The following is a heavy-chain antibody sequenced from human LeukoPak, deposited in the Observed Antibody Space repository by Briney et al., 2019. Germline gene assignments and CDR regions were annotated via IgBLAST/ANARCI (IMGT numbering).Heavy chain of an antibody. Sequence: PGGSLRLSCAVSGFTFSMYAMAWVRQAPGKGLEWVSGISDNTYYADSVRGRFTISRDNSKNTLYLQMNSLRAEDTAVYYCAKGIVGADPQGNWFDPWGQGTLVTVSS. CDR3: AKGIVGADPQGNWFDP. V-gene: IGHV3-23*01. D-gene: IGHD1-26*01. CDR1: GFTFSMYA. J-gene: IGHJ5*02. CDR2: ISDNT.